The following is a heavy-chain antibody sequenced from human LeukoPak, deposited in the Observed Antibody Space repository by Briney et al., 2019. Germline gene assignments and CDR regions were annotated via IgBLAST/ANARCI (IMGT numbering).Heavy chain of an antibody. CDR1: GYTFTNYY. Sequence: ASVKISCKASGYTFTNYYIHWVRQAPGQGLEWMGLINPGGDNTNYAQNFQGRVTMTRDTSASTIYMELSSLRSEDTAIYYCARIRDGYNDAYDIWGQGTVVTVPS. CDR2: INPGGDNT. CDR3: ARIRDGYNDAYDI. J-gene: IGHJ3*02. D-gene: IGHD5-24*01. V-gene: IGHV1-46*01.